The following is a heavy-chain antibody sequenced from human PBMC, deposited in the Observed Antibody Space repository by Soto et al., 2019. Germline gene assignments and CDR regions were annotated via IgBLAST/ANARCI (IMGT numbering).Heavy chain of an antibody. CDR1: GFTFSSYS. CDR2: ISSSSSTI. Sequence: GGSLRLSCAASGFTFSSYSMNWVRQAPGKGLEWVSYISSSSSTIYYADSVKGRFTISRDNSKNTLYLQMNSLRAEDTAVYYCAREIAYSSSYYYYGMDVWGQGTTVTVSS. J-gene: IGHJ6*02. CDR3: AREIAYSSSYYYYGMDV. D-gene: IGHD6-6*01. V-gene: IGHV3-48*01.